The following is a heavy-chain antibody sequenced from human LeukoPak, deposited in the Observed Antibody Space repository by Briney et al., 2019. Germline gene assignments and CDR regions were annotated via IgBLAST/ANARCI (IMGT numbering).Heavy chain of an antibody. D-gene: IGHD6-19*01. J-gene: IGHJ5*02. Sequence: SETLSLTCTVSGGSISSYYWSWIRQPPGKRLEWIGYIYYSGSTNYNPSLKSRVTISVDTSKNQFSLKLSSVTAADTAVYYCARYSSGRFDPWGQGTLVTVSS. CDR3: ARYSSGRFDP. CDR1: GGSISSYY. CDR2: IYYSGST. V-gene: IGHV4-59*01.